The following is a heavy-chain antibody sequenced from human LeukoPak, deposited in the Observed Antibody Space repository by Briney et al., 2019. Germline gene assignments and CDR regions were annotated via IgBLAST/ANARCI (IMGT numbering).Heavy chain of an antibody. CDR1: GFTFSSYW. J-gene: IGHJ6*02. V-gene: IGHV3-74*01. D-gene: IGHD3-3*01. CDR3: AAAYFGMDQYYYGMDV. CDR2: INSDGSST. Sequence: PGGSLRLSCAASGFTFSSYWMHWVRQAPGKGLVWVSHINSDGSSTSYADSVKGRFTISRDNAKNTLYLQMNSLRAEDTAVYYCAAAYFGMDQYYYGMDVWGQGTTVTVSS.